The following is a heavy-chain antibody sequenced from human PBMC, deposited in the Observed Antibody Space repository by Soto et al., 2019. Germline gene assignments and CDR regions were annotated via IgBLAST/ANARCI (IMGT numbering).Heavy chain of an antibody. CDR3: AKDRGSSWSIYSSYATDV. CDR1: GFTFSSYA. CDR2: ISGSGGST. V-gene: IGHV3-23*01. J-gene: IGHJ6*02. D-gene: IGHD6-13*01. Sequence: GSLRLSCAASGFTFSSYAMSWVRQAPGKGLEWVSAISGSGGSTYYADSVKGRFTISRDNSKNTLYLQMNSLRAEDTAVYYCAKDRGSSWSIYSSYATDVWGQGPTVTLSS.